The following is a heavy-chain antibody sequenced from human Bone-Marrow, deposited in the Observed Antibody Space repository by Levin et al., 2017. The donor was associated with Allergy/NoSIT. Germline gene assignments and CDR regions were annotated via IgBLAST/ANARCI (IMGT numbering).Heavy chain of an antibody. CDR2: LNPNGDKT. Sequence: GESLKISCKLSGDTFTRYDITWVRQAYGQGLEWMGWLNPNGDKTGYAPKFQGRVTMTSDRSISTAYMELTSLKSEDTAVYYCARMTAGDYEEDSWGQGTLVTVSS. D-gene: IGHD4-17*01. CDR1: GDTFTRYD. V-gene: IGHV1-8*01. CDR3: ARMTAGDYEEDS. J-gene: IGHJ4*02.